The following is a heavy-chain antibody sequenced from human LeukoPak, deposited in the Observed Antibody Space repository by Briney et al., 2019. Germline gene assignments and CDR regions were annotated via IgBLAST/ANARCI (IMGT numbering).Heavy chain of an antibody. CDR2: IYYSGTT. J-gene: IGHJ4*02. CDR1: GGSISSSSYY. CDR3: ARLVDDYGDSRDY. D-gene: IGHD4-17*01. V-gene: IGHV4-39*01. Sequence: PSETLSLTCTVSGGSISSSSYYWAWIRQPPGKGLEWIGSIYYSGTTYYNPSLKSRVTISVDRSKNQFSLKLNSVTAADTAVYYCARLVDDYGDSRDYWGQGTLVTVSS.